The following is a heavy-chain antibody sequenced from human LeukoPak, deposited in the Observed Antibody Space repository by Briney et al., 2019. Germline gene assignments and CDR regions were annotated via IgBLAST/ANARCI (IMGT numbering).Heavy chain of an antibody. D-gene: IGHD2-15*01. CDR2: IYYSGST. V-gene: IGHV4-59*01. Sequence: SETLSLTCTVSGGSISSYYWSWLRQPPGKGLEWIGYIYYSGSTNYNPSLKSRVTISVDTSKNQFSLKLSSVTAADTAVYYCAREGWRYCSGGSCYSQYFQHWGQGTLVTVSS. CDR3: AREGWRYCSGGSCYSQYFQH. CDR1: GGSISSYY. J-gene: IGHJ1*01.